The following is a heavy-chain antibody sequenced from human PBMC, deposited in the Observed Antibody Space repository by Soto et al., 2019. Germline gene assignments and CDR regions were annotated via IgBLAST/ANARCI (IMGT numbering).Heavy chain of an antibody. V-gene: IGHV3-30*18. J-gene: IGHJ6*02. CDR3: AKTGPAGTPWDYYSGMAV. CDR1: GFTFSSYG. CDR2: ISFDGINK. D-gene: IGHD6-13*01. Sequence: QVQLVESGGGVVQPGRSLRLSCAASGFTFSSYGMHWVRQAPGKGLEWVAVISFDGINKFYADSVKGRFTISGDKSKNSLHLQMNSLRAEDTAVYYCAKTGPAGTPWDYYSGMAVWGQGTTVNVSS.